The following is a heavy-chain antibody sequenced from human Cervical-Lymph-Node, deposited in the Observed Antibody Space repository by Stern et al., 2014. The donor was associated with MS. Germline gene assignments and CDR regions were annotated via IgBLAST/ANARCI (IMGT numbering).Heavy chain of an antibody. V-gene: IGHV1-2*02. J-gene: IGHJ4*02. CDR1: GYTFTGYY. Sequence: VQLVESGAEVKKPGASVKVSCKTSGYTFTGYYMHWVRQAPGQGLEGMGWMHPNSGGTDYAQKFQGRVTMTWDTSISTAYMELSWLRSDDTAVYYCARRYGEQLVLYLDYWGQGTLVTVSS. CDR3: ARRYGEQLVLYLDY. CDR2: MHPNSGGT. D-gene: IGHD6-13*01.